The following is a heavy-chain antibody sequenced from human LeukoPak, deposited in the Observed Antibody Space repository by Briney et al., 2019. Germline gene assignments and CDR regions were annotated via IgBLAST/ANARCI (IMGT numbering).Heavy chain of an antibody. V-gene: IGHV5-51*01. Sequence: GESLRISYKGSGYTFSSYWIGWVRQMPGKGLEWMGIIYPGDSDTRYSPSLQGQVTISVDTSIGTAYLQWSSLKASDTAIYYCARQNDFRLDYWGQGTLVTVSS. CDR1: GYTFSSYW. D-gene: IGHD3-3*01. J-gene: IGHJ4*02. CDR3: ARQNDFRLDY. CDR2: IYPGDSDT.